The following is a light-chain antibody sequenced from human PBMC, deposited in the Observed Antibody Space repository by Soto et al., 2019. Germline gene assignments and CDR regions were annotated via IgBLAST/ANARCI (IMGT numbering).Light chain of an antibody. CDR3: HQFYDLPYT. CDR1: QDINNY. J-gene: IGKJ2*01. V-gene: IGKV1-33*01. Sequence: DIQMTQSPSSLSASVGDRVTITCQASQDINNYLNWYQQKPGKAPRLLIYDASNLETGVPSRFSGSGYATDFTFTISSLQPEDIATYYCHQFYDLPYTFGQGTKLEIK. CDR2: DAS.